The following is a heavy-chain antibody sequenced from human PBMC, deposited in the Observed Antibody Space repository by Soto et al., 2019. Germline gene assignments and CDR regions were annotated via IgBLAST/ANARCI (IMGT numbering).Heavy chain of an antibody. CDR1: GYTFTSYD. CDR3: ARGQERRGFDY. V-gene: IGHV1-8*01. J-gene: IGHJ4*02. CDR2: MNPNSGNT. D-gene: IGHD2-15*01. Sequence: QVQLVQSGAEVKKPGASVKVSCKASGYTFTSYDINWVRQATGQGLEWMGWMNPNSGNTVYAQKLQGTVTMTRNTAISTAYMELSSLRSDDSAAYCCARGQERRGFDYWGQGTLVTVSS.